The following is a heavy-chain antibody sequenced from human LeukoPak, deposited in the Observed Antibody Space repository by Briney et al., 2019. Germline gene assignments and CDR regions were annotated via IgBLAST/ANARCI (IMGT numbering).Heavy chain of an antibody. CDR3: AKQTPTHYYDSSGYLDY. J-gene: IGHJ4*02. V-gene: IGHV3-23*01. D-gene: IGHD3-22*01. Sequence: GGSLRLSCAASGFTFSSYAMSSVRQAPGKGLEWVSAISGSGGSTYYADSAKGRFTISRDNSKNTLYLQMNSLRAEDTAVYYCAKQTPTHYYDSSGYLDYWGQGTLVTVSS. CDR1: GFTFSSYA. CDR2: ISGSGGST.